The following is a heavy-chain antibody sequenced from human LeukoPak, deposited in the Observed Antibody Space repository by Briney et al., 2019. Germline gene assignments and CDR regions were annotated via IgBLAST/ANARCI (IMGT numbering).Heavy chain of an antibody. CDR1: GISLSNCA. D-gene: IGHD3-10*01. CDR3: AKRGIVIRGILVIGYHQEAYHYDY. Sequence: PGGSLRLSCVVSGISLSNCAKTWVRQAPGKGLGWVSYISERGGSITYADSVKGRFTISRDASLNTLYLQMSSLRAEDTAVYFCAKRGIVIRGILVIGYHQEAYHYDYWGQGVLVTVSS. CDR2: ISERGGSI. J-gene: IGHJ4*02. V-gene: IGHV3-23*01.